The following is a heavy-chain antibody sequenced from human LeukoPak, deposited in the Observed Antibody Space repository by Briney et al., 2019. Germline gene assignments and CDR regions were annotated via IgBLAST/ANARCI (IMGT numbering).Heavy chain of an antibody. V-gene: IGHV4-39*02. CDR1: GGSISTYY. CDR2: IYYSGST. Sequence: PSETLSLTCTVSGGSISTYYWSWIRQPPGKGLEWIGSIYYSGSTYYNPSLKSRVTISVDTSKNQFSLKLSSVTAADAAVYYCAREDYGGNSRDYFDYWGQGTLVTVSS. D-gene: IGHD4-23*01. J-gene: IGHJ4*02. CDR3: AREDYGGNSRDYFDY.